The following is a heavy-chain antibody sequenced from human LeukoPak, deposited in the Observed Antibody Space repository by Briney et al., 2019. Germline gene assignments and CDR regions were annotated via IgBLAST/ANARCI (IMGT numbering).Heavy chain of an antibody. V-gene: IGHV3-53*01. J-gene: IGHJ4*02. CDR3: ARDLYSGSYQFDY. CDR2: IYIGGLT. D-gene: IGHD1-26*01. CDR1: GFSVSSNY. Sequence: PGGSLRLSCAASGFSVSSNYMNWVRQAPGKGLEWVSVIYIGGLTYYAESVKGRFTISRDISKNTVFLQMNSLRPEDTAVYYCARDLYSGSYQFDYWGQGTLVTVSS.